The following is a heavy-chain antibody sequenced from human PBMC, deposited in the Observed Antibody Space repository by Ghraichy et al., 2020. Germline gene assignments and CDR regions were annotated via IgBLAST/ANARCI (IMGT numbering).Heavy chain of an antibody. CDR2: IYYSGST. V-gene: IGHV4-59*01. CDR3: ARDVGQPGAFDI. Sequence: SQTLSLTCTVSGGSISSYYWSLIRQPPGKGLEWIGYIYYSGSTNYNPSLKSRVTISVDTSKNQFSLKLSSVTAADTAVYYCARDVGQPGAFDIWGQGTMVTVSS. D-gene: IGHD1-26*01. CDR1: GGSISSYY. J-gene: IGHJ3*02.